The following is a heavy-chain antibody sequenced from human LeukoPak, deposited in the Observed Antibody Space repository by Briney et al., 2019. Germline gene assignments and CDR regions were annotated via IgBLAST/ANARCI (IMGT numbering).Heavy chain of an antibody. CDR3: ARQPPYSSSWYYFDY. CDR2: INHSGST. J-gene: IGHJ4*02. V-gene: IGHV4-34*01. D-gene: IGHD6-13*01. Sequence: PSETLSLTCAVYGGSFSGYYWSWIRQPPGKGLEWIGEINHSGSTNCNPSLKSRVTISVDTSKNQLSLKLSSVTAADTAVYYCARQPPYSSSWYYFDYWGQGTLVTVSS. CDR1: GGSFSGYY.